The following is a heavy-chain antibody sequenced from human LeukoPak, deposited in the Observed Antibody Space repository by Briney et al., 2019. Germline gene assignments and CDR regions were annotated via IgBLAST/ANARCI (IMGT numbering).Heavy chain of an antibody. Sequence: SETLSLTCTVSGGSISSGSYYWSWIRQPAGKGLEWIGRIYTSGSTNYNPSLKSRVTMSVDTSKNQFSLKLSSVTAADTAVYYCARWRSTSWNDAFDIWGQGTMVTVSS. V-gene: IGHV4-61*02. CDR1: GGSISSGSYY. CDR2: IYTSGST. D-gene: IGHD2-2*01. J-gene: IGHJ3*02. CDR3: ARWRSTSWNDAFDI.